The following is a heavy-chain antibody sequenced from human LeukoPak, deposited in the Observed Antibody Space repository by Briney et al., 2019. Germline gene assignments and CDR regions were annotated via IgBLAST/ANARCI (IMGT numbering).Heavy chain of an antibody. Sequence: ASVKVSCKASGGTFSSYAISWVRQAPGQGLEWMGRIIPILGIANYAQKFQGRVTITADKSTSTAYMELSSLRSEDTAVYYCARDPLFGGTVTTPPFDYWGQGTLVTVSS. CDR2: IIPILGIA. D-gene: IGHD4-11*01. V-gene: IGHV1-69*04. CDR3: ARDPLFGGTVTTPPFDY. J-gene: IGHJ4*02. CDR1: GGTFSSYA.